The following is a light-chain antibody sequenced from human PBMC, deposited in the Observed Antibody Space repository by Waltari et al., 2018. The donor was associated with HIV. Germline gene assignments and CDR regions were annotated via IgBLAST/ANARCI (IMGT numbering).Light chain of an antibody. CDR2: GNS. CDR1: SSNIGAGYH. CDR3: QSYDSSLGGSV. J-gene: IGLJ2*01. V-gene: IGLV1-40*01. Sequence: QSVLTQPPSVSGAPGQRVTISCTGSSSNIGAGYHVHWYQQLPGTAPKPLIYGNSNRPSVVPDRFSGSKSGTSASLAITGLQAEDEADYYCQSYDSSLGGSVFGGGTNLTVL.